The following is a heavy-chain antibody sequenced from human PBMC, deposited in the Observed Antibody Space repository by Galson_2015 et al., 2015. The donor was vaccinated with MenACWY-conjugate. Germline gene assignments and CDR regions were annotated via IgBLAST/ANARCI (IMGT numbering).Heavy chain of an antibody. CDR2: ISGSGGST. D-gene: IGHD3-3*01. CDR3: ARGRITIFGVFTPPGGVDY. CDR1: GFTFSSYA. J-gene: IGHJ4*02. V-gene: IGHV3-23*01. Sequence: SLRLSCAASGFTFSSYAMSWVRQAPGKGLEWDSAISGSGGSTYYADSVKGRFTISRDNSKNTLYLQMNSLRAEDTAVYYCARGRITIFGVFTPPGGVDYWGQGTLVTVSS.